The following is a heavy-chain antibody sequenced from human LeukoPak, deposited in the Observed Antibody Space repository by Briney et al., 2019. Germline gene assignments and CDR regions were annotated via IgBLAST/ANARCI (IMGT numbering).Heavy chain of an antibody. J-gene: IGHJ3*02. CDR3: ARGYSGYGVDDAFDI. CDR1: GFTFSSHG. Sequence: GGSLRLSCAASGFTFSSHGMNWVRQAPGKGLEWVSYISSSSSTIYYADSVKGRFTISRDNAKNSLYLQMNSLRAEDTAVYYCARGYSGYGVDDAFDIWGQGTMVTVSS. D-gene: IGHD5-12*01. V-gene: IGHV3-48*01. CDR2: ISSSSSTI.